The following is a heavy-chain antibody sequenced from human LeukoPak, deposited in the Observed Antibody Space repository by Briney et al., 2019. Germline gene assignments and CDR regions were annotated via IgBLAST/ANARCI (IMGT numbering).Heavy chain of an antibody. CDR2: IHYSGST. J-gene: IGHJ4*02. Sequence: PSETLSLTCTVSGGSISTYYWSWIRQPPGKGLEWIGNIHYSGSTNYNPSLKSRVTISVNTSKNQFSLRLSSVTAADTAVYYCARMGGYSGYATHWGQGNLVTVSS. V-gene: IGHV4-59*08. CDR3: ARMGGYSGYATH. CDR1: GGSISTYY. D-gene: IGHD5-12*01.